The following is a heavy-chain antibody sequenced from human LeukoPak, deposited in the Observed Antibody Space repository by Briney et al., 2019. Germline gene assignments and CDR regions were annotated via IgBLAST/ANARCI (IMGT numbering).Heavy chain of an antibody. Sequence: GGSLRLSCAASGFTFSSYWMNWARQAPGKGLEWVSAISGSGGSTYYADSVKGRFTISRDNSENTLYLQMNSLRAEDTAVYYCAKDSSRSSSVRAFDYWGQGTLVTVSS. D-gene: IGHD6-13*01. CDR2: ISGSGGST. CDR1: GFTFSSYW. J-gene: IGHJ4*02. V-gene: IGHV3-23*01. CDR3: AKDSSRSSSVRAFDY.